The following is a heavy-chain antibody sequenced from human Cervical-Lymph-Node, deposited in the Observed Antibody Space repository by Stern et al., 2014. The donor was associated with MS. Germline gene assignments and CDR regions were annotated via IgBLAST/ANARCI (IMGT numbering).Heavy chain of an antibody. CDR1: GFSFNSFS. CDR2: ISRNSITP. J-gene: IGHJ6*02. CDR3: ARVMVDGDNLGGTYTYYYGMDV. D-gene: IGHD5-24*01. V-gene: IGHV3-48*04. Sequence: EDQLVESGGGLVQPGGSLRLSCPASGFSFNSFSMNWVRQAPGKGLEWVSYISRNSITPTYAASLRGRFTISRDNDKNALYLEMNSLRAEDTAVYYCARVMVDGDNLGGTYTYYYGMDVWGQGTTVTVSS.